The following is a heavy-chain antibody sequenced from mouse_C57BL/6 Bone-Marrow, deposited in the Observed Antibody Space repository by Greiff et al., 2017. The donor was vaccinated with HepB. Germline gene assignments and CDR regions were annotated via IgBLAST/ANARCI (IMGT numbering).Heavy chain of an antibody. V-gene: IGHV1-15*01. D-gene: IGHD1-1*01. Sequence: QVQLQQSGAELVRPGASVTLSCKASGYTFTDYEMHWVKQTPVHGLEWIGAIDPETGGTAYNQKFKGKAILTADKSSSTAYMELRSLTSEDSAVYYCTSPYYGSSSIDYWGQGTTLTVSS. CDR3: TSPYYGSSSIDY. CDR2: IDPETGGT. CDR1: GYTFTDYE. J-gene: IGHJ2*01.